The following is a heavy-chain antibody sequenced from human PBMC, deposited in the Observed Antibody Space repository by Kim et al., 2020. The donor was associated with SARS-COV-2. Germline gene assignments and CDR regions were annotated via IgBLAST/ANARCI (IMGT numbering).Heavy chain of an antibody. V-gene: IGHV4-39*01. Sequence: SETLSLTCTVSGGSISSSSYYWGWIRQPPGKGLEWIGSIYYSGSTYYNPSLKSRVTISVDTSKNQFSLKLSSVTAADTAVYYCAILGNPGQVDYWGQGTLVTVSS. CDR3: AILGNPGQVDY. CDR2: IYYSGST. J-gene: IGHJ4*02. CDR1: GGSISSSSYY.